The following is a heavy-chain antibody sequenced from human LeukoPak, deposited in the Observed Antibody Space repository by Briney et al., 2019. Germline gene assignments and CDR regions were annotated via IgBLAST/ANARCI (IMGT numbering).Heavy chain of an antibody. CDR1: GGTFSSYA. V-gene: IGHV1-69*01. CDR3: ARGPKFWSGYFNWFDP. CDR2: IIPIFGTA. D-gene: IGHD3-3*01. J-gene: IGHJ5*02. Sequence: ASVKVSCKASGGTFSSYAISWVRQAPGQGLEWMGGIIPIFGTANYAQKFQGRVTITADESTSTAYMELSSLRSEDTAVYYCARGPKFWSGYFNWFDPWGQGTLVTVSS.